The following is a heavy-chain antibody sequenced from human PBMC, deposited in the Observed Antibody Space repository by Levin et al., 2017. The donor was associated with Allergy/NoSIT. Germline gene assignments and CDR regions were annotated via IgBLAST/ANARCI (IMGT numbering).Heavy chain of an antibody. CDR2: TSYDGINE. D-gene: IGHD3-10*01. CDR1: GFTFSRYA. Sequence: LSLTCAASGFTFSRYAMHWVRQAPGKGLEGVSLTSYDGINEYYADSVKGRFTISRDNSKNTLSLEMNSLRAEDTAVYYCVKGVQRLWFGENDFYYYMDVWGEGTTVTVSS. CDR3: VKGVQRLWFGENDFYYYMDV. J-gene: IGHJ6*03. V-gene: IGHV3-30*04.